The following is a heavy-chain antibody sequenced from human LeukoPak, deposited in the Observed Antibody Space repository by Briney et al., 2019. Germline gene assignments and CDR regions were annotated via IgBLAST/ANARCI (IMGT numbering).Heavy chain of an antibody. CDR2: INYSGNT. V-gene: IGHV4-59*01. J-gene: IGHJ4*02. CDR3: AREGRQDYVYFDY. CDR1: GGSISDYY. D-gene: IGHD4-17*01. Sequence: PSETLSLTCTVSGGSISDYYWSWIRQPPGEGLEGIGYINYSGNTNYNPSLKSRVTISVDTSKNQFSLRLTSVTAADTAVFYCAREGRQDYVYFDYWGQGSLVTVSS.